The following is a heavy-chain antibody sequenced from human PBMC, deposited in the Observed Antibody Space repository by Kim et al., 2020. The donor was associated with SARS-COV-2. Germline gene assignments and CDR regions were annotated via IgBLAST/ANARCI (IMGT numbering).Heavy chain of an antibody. Sequence: ASVKVSCKASGYTFTSYAMNWVRQAPGQGLDWMGWINTNTGNPTYAQGFTGRFVFSLDTSVSTAYLQISSLKAEDTAVYYCAREFTMVRGVMRNWFDPWGQGTLVTVSS. J-gene: IGHJ5*02. CDR3: AREFTMVRGVMRNWFDP. CDR2: INTNTGNP. CDR1: GYTFTSYA. V-gene: IGHV7-4-1*02. D-gene: IGHD3-10*01.